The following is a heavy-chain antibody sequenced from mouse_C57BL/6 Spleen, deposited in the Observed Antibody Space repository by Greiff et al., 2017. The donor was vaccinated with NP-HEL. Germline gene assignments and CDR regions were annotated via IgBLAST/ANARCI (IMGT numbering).Heavy chain of an antibody. D-gene: IGHD2-3*01. CDR2: IYPRSGNT. V-gene: IGHV1-81*01. J-gene: IGHJ4*01. CDR1: GYTFTSYG. CDR3: ARGHDGPYAMDY. Sequence: QVQLKQSGAELARPGASVKLSCKASGYTFTSYGISRVKQRTGQGLEWIGEIYPRSGNTYYNEKFKGKATLTADKSSSTAYMELRSLTSEDSAVYFCARGHDGPYAMDYWGQGTSVTVSS.